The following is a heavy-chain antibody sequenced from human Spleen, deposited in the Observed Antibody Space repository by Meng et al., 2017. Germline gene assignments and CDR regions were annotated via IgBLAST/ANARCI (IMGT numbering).Heavy chain of an antibody. J-gene: IGHJ4*02. CDR2: INHSGST. Sequence: QQLCAGLVKPSEALSLTCVVSGGSFSDYYWSWIRQPPGKGLEWIGEINHSGSTNYNPSLESRATISVDTSQNNLSLKLSSVTAADSAVYYCARGPTTMAHDFDYWGQGTLVTVSS. D-gene: IGHD4-11*01. V-gene: IGHV4-34*01. CDR1: GGSFSDYY. CDR3: ARGPTTMAHDFDY.